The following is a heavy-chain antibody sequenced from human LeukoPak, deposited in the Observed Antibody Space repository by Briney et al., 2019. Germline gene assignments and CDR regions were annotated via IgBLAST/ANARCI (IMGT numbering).Heavy chain of an antibody. D-gene: IGHD3-9*01. CDR1: GYTFTSYD. Sequence: VSVKVSCKASGYTFTSYDINWVRQATGQGLEWMGWMNPNSGNTGYAQKFQGRVTMTRNTSISTAYMELSSLRSEDTAVYYCARHDNILTGFDYWGQGTLVTVSS. CDR3: ARHDNILTGFDY. J-gene: IGHJ4*02. CDR2: MNPNSGNT. V-gene: IGHV1-8*01.